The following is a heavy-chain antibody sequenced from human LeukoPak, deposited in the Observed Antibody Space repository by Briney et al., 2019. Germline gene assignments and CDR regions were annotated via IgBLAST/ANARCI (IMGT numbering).Heavy chain of an antibody. CDR1: GGTMSTYY. V-gene: IGHV4-59*01. D-gene: IGHD5-18*01. CDR3: ARVVCSGSWGYFDY. Sequence: SETLSLTCTVSGGTMSTYYLSWIRQSPGKGLEWMGYIYYSGSTSYNRSLKSRLTKSIDTSMTQFYLKLSSVAAADTAVDCCARVVCSGSWGYFDYWGQGILVTVSS. CDR2: IYYSGST. J-gene: IGHJ4*02.